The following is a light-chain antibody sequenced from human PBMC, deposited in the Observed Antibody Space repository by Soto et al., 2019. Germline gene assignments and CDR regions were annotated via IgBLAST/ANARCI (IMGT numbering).Light chain of an antibody. V-gene: IGKV1-5*01. CDR3: QQYNSYSRT. J-gene: IGKJ1*01. CDR1: QSISNW. Sequence: DIQMTQSPSTLSASVGDIVTITCRASQSISNWLAWYQQKPGKAPKLMIYDASSLESGVPSRFSGSGSGTECTLTISSLQPDDFATYYCQQYNSYSRTLCQGTKVDIK. CDR2: DAS.